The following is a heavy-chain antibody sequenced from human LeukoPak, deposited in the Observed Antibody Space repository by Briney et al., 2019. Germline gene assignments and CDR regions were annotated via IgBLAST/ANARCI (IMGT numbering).Heavy chain of an antibody. V-gene: IGHV3-74*01. Sequence: GGSLRLSCAASGFTFSSHWMHWVRQTPGKGLVWVSRINSDGSSTNYADSVKGRFTISRDNAQNTLYLQMSSLRAEDTAVYYCAREDAPGGYYDSSGYYYEDYWGQGTLVTVSS. D-gene: IGHD3-22*01. CDR3: AREDAPGGYYDSSGYYYEDY. J-gene: IGHJ4*02. CDR2: INSDGSST. CDR1: GFTFSSHW.